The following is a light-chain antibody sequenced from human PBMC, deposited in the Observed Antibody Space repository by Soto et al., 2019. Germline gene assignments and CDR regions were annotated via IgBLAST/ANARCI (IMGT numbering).Light chain of an antibody. V-gene: IGKV3-15*01. CDR2: GAY. CDR3: QPYNNWPRT. J-gene: IGKJ1*01. Sequence: EVVMTQSPATLSVSPGERSTLSCMASQSVSSNLAWYQQNLGQSPRLLIYGAYTRATGIPARFSGSGSGTEFTLTISSLQSEDFAVYYCQPYNNWPRTFGQGTKVDIK. CDR1: QSVSSN.